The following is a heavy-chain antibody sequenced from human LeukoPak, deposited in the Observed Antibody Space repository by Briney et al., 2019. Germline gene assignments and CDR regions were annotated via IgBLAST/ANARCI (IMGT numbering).Heavy chain of an antibody. Sequence: GGSLRLSCAASGFTFSSYEMNWVRQAPGKGLEWVPYISSSGSTIYYADSVKGRFTISRDNSKNTLYLQMNSLRAEDTAVYYCAKSHYYDSSGYYHHDYWGQGTLVTVSS. CDR1: GFTFSSYE. J-gene: IGHJ4*02. V-gene: IGHV3-48*03. CDR3: AKSHYYDSSGYYHHDY. CDR2: ISSSGSTI. D-gene: IGHD3-22*01.